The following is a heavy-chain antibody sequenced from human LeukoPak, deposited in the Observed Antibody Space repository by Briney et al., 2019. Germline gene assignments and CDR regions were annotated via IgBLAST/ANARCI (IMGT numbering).Heavy chain of an antibody. Sequence: SETLSLTCVLYGGSSSGYYWSWIRQPPGKGLEWIGEINHSGSTNYNPSLKSRVTISVDTSKNQFSLKLSSVTAADTAVYYCARGSSWYRPFGTTWGQGTLVTVSS. V-gene: IGHV4-34*01. CDR1: GGSSSGYY. J-gene: IGHJ4*02. D-gene: IGHD6-13*01. CDR3: ARGSSWYRPFGTT. CDR2: INHSGST.